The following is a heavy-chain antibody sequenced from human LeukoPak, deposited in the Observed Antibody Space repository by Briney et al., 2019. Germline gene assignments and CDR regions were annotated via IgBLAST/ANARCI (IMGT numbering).Heavy chain of an antibody. V-gene: IGHV1-8*01. D-gene: IGHD4-17*01. J-gene: IGHJ4*02. CDR1: GHTFTSYD. CDR2: MNPNSGNT. CDR3: ARRGWPHDYGDYWVDY. Sequence: GASVTVSCKASGHTFTSYDINWVRQATGQGLEWMGWMNPNSGNTGYAQKFQGRVTMTRNTSISTAYMELSSLRSEDTAVYYCARRGWPHDYGDYWVDYWGQGTLVTVSS.